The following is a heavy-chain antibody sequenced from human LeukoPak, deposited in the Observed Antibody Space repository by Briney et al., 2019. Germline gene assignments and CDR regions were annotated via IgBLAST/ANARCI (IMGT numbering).Heavy chain of an antibody. CDR3: ARDPSTGVAVVDY. CDR1: GYTFTGYY. V-gene: IGHV1-2*02. CDR2: INPNSGGT. D-gene: IGHD5-12*01. J-gene: IGHJ4*02. Sequence: ASVKVSCKASGYTFTGYYMHWVRQAPGQGLEWMGWINPNSGGTNYAQKFQGRVTMTRDTSISTAYMELRSLRSDDTAVYYCARDPSTGVAVVDYWGQGTLVTVSS.